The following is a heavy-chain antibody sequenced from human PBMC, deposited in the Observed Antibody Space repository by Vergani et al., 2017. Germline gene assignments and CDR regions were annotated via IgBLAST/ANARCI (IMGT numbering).Heavy chain of an antibody. Sequence: EVQLVESGGGLVQPGRSLRLSCAASGFTFDDYAMHWVRQAPGKGLEWVSGISWNSGSIGYADSVKGRFTISRDNAKNSLYLQMNSLRAEDTALYYCAKGRFGESPYNWFDPWGQGTLVTVSS. D-gene: IGHD3-10*01. CDR3: AKGRFGESPYNWFDP. V-gene: IGHV3-9*01. J-gene: IGHJ5*02. CDR1: GFTFDDYA. CDR2: ISWNSGSI.